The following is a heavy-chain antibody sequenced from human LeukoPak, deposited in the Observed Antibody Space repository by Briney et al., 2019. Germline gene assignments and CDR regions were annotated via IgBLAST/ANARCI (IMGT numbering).Heavy chain of an antibody. CDR3: ARGEYYDDCVYPV. CDR1: GCTVRSTY. CDR2: LYRAGAR. Sequence: GGSLRLSCDVSGCTVRSTYMSWVRQRPGKGMEWVSILYRAGARYYADAVKGRFTISRHDSKHTLFLHMDGLGPDDTAVYYCARGEYYDDCVYPVWGQGTLVTVS. J-gene: IGHJ1*01. V-gene: IGHV3-53*04. D-gene: IGHD3-16*01.